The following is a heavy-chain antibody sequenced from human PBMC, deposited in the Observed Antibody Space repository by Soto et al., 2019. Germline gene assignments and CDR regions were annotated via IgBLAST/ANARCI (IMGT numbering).Heavy chain of an antibody. V-gene: IGHV4-59*01. Sequence: QVQLQESGPGLVKPSETLSLTCTVSGGSISSYYWSWIRQPPGKGLEWIGYIYHSGSTNYNPSLTSRVTISVDTSKNQFCLKLSSVTAADTAVYYCASDVGVSTWFDPWGQGTLVTVSS. J-gene: IGHJ5*02. CDR1: GGSISSYY. D-gene: IGHD3-10*01. CDR2: IYHSGST. CDR3: ASDVGVSTWFDP.